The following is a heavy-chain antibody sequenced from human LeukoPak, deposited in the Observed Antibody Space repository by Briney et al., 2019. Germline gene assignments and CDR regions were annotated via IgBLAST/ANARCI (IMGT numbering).Heavy chain of an antibody. CDR1: GFTFSRSN. Sequence: GGSLRLSCAVSGFTFSRSNMNWVRQAPGKGLEWVAVISYDGSNKYYADSVKGRFTISRDNSKNTLYLQMNSLRAEDTAVYYCARDGDHDAFDIWGQGTMVTVSS. CDR3: ARDGDHDAFDI. J-gene: IGHJ3*02. V-gene: IGHV3-30*04. D-gene: IGHD7-27*01. CDR2: ISYDGSNK.